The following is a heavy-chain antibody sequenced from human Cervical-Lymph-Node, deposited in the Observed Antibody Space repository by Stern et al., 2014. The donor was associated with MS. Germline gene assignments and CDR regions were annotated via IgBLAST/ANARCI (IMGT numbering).Heavy chain of an antibody. CDR3: ARGREVYMVTDAFDS. J-gene: IGHJ4*02. CDR1: GYTFSNFD. V-gene: IGHV1-8*01. CDR2: IDPNSDTT. D-gene: IGHD2-21*02. Sequence: QMQLVQSGAEVKKPGASVKVSCKTSGYTFSNFDINWVRQAPGQGLEWVGRIDPNSDTTRYAQKFQGRVTITRDSSISTASLELSSLRYDDTAVYYCARGREVYMVTDAFDSWGQGTLVTVSS.